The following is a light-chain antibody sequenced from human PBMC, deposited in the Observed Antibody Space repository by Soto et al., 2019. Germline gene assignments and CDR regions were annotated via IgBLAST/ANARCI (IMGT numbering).Light chain of an antibody. V-gene: IGLV2-14*01. J-gene: IGLJ1*01. CDR2: EAP. CDR3: ISYKTDVTFL. Sequence: QFALTHPPSVSRPPGQSITVSCTGTSSDIGXSNXXSWCQXLPGRAPKVIIFEAPKRNSWVSNCYSGSMSAITGSLTISGLKAVDEAEYFSISYKTDVTFLFGTGTKFTVL. CDR1: SSDIGXSNX.